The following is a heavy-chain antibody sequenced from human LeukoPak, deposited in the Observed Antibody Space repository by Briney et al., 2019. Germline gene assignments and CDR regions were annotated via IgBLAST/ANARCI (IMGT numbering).Heavy chain of an antibody. V-gene: IGHV1-2*06. Sequence: ASVKVSCKASGYTFTGYYMHWVRQAPGQGLEWMGRINPNSGDTNYAQKFQGRVTMTRDTSISTAYMELSRLRSDDTAVYYCARDRRRFLEWLLGYWGQGTLVTVSS. D-gene: IGHD3-3*01. J-gene: IGHJ4*02. CDR2: INPNSGDT. CDR3: ARDRRRFLEWLLGY. CDR1: GYTFTGYY.